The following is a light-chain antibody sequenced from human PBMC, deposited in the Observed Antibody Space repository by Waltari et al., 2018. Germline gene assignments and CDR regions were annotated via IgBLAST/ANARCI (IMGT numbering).Light chain of an antibody. J-gene: IGLJ3*02. CDR2: RND. CDR3: ASWDDSLNGHWV. Sequence: QSVLPQPPSASGTPGQRVTISCSGPSSNRGTSVVNWYQQVPGTAPNLLIYRNDLRPSGVPDRFSASKSGTSASLAISGLQSEDEAEYYCASWDDSLNGHWVFGGGTKVTVL. V-gene: IGLV1-44*01. CDR1: SSNRGTSV.